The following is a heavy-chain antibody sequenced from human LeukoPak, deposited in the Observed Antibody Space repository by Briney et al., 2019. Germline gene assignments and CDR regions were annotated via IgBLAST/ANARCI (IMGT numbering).Heavy chain of an antibody. CDR2: INHSGST. J-gene: IGHJ6*02. V-gene: IGHV4-34*01. D-gene: IGHD3-22*01. CDR1: GGPFSGYY. CDR3: AREMRRNYYDSSGPSYYYYYYYGMDV. Sequence: SETLSLTCAVYGGPFSGYYWSWIRQPPGKGLEWIGEINHSGSTNYNPSLKSRVTISVDTSKNQFSLKLSSVTAADTAVYYCAREMRRNYYDSSGPSYYYYYYYGMDVWGQGTTVTVSS.